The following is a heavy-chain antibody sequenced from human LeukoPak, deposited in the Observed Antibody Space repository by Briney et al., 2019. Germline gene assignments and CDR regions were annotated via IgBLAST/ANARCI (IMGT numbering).Heavy chain of an antibody. CDR1: GGSISSGGYY. V-gene: IGHV4-31*03. D-gene: IGHD4-17*01. Sequence: PSQTLSLTCTVSGGSISSGGYYWSWIRQHPGQGLEWIGYIYYSGSTYYNPSLKSRVTISVDTSKNQFSLKLSSVTAADTAVYYCARGGTVVPFDYWGQGTLVTVSS. J-gene: IGHJ4*02. CDR2: IYYSGST. CDR3: ARGGTVVPFDY.